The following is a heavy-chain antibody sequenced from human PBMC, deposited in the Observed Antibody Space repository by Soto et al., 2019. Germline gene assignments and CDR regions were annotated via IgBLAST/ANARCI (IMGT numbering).Heavy chain of an antibody. CDR3: ARVQKLYGNSVYYYGMDV. Sequence: PGGSLRLSCEASGFIFGNYSMNWVRQAPGKGLEWVSSISSRSNFIYYADSLRGRVTISRDNTQNSLHLQMNSLRVEDTAIYYCARVQKLYGNSVYYYGMDVWGQGTTVTAP. J-gene: IGHJ6*02. CDR2: ISSRSNFI. D-gene: IGHD3-10*01. V-gene: IGHV3-21*01. CDR1: GFIFGNYS.